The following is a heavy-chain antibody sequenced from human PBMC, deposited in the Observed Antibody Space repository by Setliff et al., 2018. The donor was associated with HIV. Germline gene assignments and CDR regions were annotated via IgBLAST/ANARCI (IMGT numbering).Heavy chain of an antibody. Sequence: ASVKVSCKASGYTFTSYHMYWVRQAPGQGLGWMGIVNPSGDSTIYAQKFQGKVTMTRDTSTSTVYMELSSLRSEDTAVYYCARDLHTFMVNSYHYYMDVWGKGTTVTVSS. CDR1: GYTFTSYH. V-gene: IGHV1-46*01. D-gene: IGHD5-18*01. J-gene: IGHJ6*03. CDR2: VNPSGDST. CDR3: ARDLHTFMVNSYHYYMDV.